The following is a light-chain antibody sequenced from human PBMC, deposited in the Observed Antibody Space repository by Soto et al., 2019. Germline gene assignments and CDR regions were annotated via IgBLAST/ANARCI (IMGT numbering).Light chain of an antibody. V-gene: IGKV1-5*01. CDR3: QQYYSYST. Sequence: DIQMTQSPSTLSASVGDRVTITCRASQSLSSRLAWYQQKPGKAPKLLIYDASTLESGVSSRFSGSESGTEFTLTISSLQPDDFATYYCQQYYSYSTFGPGTKVDIK. CDR1: QSLSSR. CDR2: DAS. J-gene: IGKJ3*01.